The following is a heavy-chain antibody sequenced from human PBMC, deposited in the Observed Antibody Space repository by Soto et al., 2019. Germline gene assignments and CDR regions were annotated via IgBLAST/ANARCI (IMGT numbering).Heavy chain of an antibody. D-gene: IGHD2-8*01. V-gene: IGHV1-18*01. Sequence: ASVKVSCKASGYTFTSYGISWVRQAPGQGLEWMGWISAYNGNTNYAQKLQGRVTMTTDTSTSTAYMELRSLRSDDTAVYYCARGSLEKGLMVYATHYFDYWGQGTLVTVSS. CDR3: ARGSLEKGLMVYATHYFDY. CDR2: ISAYNGNT. J-gene: IGHJ4*02. CDR1: GYTFTSYG.